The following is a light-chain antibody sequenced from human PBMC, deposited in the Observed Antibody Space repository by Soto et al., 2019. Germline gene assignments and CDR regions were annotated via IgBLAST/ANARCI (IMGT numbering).Light chain of an antibody. CDR2: DAS. V-gene: IGKV3-11*01. CDR3: QQRSNWPPIT. Sequence: DTVLTQSPATLSLSQGERATLSCRASRSISTYLAWYQQKPGQAPRLLIYDASNRATGIPARFSGSGSGTDFTLTISSLEPEDFAVYYCQQRSNWPPITFGQGTRLEIK. CDR1: RSISTY. J-gene: IGKJ5*01.